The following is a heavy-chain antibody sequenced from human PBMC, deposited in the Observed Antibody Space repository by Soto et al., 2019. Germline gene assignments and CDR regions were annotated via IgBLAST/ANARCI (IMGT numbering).Heavy chain of an antibody. J-gene: IGHJ3*02. V-gene: IGHV3-21*01. D-gene: IGHD3-3*01. Sequence: GGSLRLSCAASGLTFSSYSMNWVRQAPGKGLEWVSSISSSSSYIYYADSVKGRFTISRDNAKNSLYLQMNSLRAEDTAVYYCARDKSITIFGVVIPEAFDIWGQGTMVTVSS. CDR3: ARDKSITIFGVVIPEAFDI. CDR1: GLTFSSYS. CDR2: ISSSSSYI.